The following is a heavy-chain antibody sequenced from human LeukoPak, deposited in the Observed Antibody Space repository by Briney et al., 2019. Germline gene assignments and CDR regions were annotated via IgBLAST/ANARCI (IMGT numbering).Heavy chain of an antibody. J-gene: IGHJ4*02. Sequence: PSETLSLTCTVSVGSINGHYWTWIRQPPGKELEWIGYIYYIGNTDYNPSLKGRVTISVDTSKNQFSLNLSSVTAADTAVYYCARVVPSGYDSSGYFAKYFDYWGQEILVTVSS. CDR2: IYYIGNT. V-gene: IGHV4-59*11. D-gene: IGHD3-22*01. CDR1: VGSINGHY. CDR3: ARVVPSGYDSSGYFAKYFDY.